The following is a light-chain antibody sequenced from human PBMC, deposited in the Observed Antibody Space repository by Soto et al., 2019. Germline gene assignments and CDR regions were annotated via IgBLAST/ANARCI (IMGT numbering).Light chain of an antibody. CDR3: QQYYSYPRT. J-gene: IGKJ1*01. CDR2: AAS. V-gene: IGKV1-39*01. CDR1: QSISSY. Sequence: DIQMTQSPSSLSASVGDRVTITCRASQSISSYLNWYQQKPGKAPKLLIYAASSLRSGVPSRFSGSGSGTDFPLTISSLQPEDFATYYCQQYYSYPRTFGQGTKVDIK.